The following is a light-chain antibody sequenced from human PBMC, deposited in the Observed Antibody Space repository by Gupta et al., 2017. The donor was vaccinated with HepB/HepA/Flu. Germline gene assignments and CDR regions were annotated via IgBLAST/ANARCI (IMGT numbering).Light chain of an antibody. J-gene: IGKJ4*01. CDR3: QQRYNWPLT. Sequence: EIVLTQSPGTLSLSPGKRATLSSRASQSISSFLAWYQQTPGQAPRLLIYGASNRATGIPVRFSGSGSGTDFTLTISNLEPEDFAVYYCQQRYNWPLTFGGGTKVEI. V-gene: IGKV3-11*01. CDR1: QSISSF. CDR2: GAS.